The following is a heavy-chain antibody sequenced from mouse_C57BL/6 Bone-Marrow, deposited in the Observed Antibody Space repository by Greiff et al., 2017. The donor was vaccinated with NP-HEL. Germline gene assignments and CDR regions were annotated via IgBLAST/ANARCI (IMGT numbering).Heavy chain of an antibody. J-gene: IGHJ4*01. Sequence: VQLQQPGAELVKPGASVKLSCKASGYTFTSYWMQWVKQRPGQGLEWIGEIDPSDSYTNYNQKFKGKATLTVDTSSSTAYMQLSSLTSEDSAVYYCAVLDSSEAMDYWGQGTSVTVSS. V-gene: IGHV1-50*01. CDR2: IDPSDSYT. CDR3: AVLDSSEAMDY. D-gene: IGHD3-2*02. CDR1: GYTFTSYW.